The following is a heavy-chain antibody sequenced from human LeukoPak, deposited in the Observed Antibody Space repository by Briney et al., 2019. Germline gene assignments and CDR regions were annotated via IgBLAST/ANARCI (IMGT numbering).Heavy chain of an antibody. J-gene: IGHJ4*02. CDR2: IKQDGGDK. V-gene: IGHV3-7*05. CDR1: GFTFSSYW. D-gene: IGHD2-21*01. CDR3: ARSKSILCDY. Sequence: WGSLRLSCAASGFTFSSYWMTWVRQAPGKGLEWVANIKQDGGDKYYVDSVKGRFTISRDNAKNSLYLQMNSLRAEDTAVYYCARSKSILCDYWGQGTLVTVSS.